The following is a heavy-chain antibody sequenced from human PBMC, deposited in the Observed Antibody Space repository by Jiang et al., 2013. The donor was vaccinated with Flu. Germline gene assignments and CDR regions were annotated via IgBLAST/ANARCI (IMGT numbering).Heavy chain of an antibody. J-gene: IGHJ5*02. CDR1: GFTFSRFW. D-gene: IGHD5-12*01. V-gene: IGHV3-7*01. CDR2: IKEDGSAE. CDR3: ARDMPGFGAYES. Sequence: QLLESGGDLVQPGGSLRLSCAASGFTFSRFWMSWVRQAPGKGLEWVANIKEDGSAEYYMDSVKGRFTISRDNSKNSLYLQLNSLRAEDTAIYYCARDMPGFGAYESLGQGTLVTVSS.